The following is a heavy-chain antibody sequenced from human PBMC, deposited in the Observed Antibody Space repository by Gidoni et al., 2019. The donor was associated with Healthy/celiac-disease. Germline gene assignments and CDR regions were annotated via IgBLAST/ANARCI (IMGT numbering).Heavy chain of an antibody. CDR1: GFTFSRYS. V-gene: IGHV3-48*04. Sequence: EVQLVESGGGLVQPGGSLRLSCAATGFTFSRYSINWVRQAPGQGLEWVSYISSSSSTIYYADSVKGRFTISRDNAKNSLYLQMNSLRAEDTAVYYCARVVYSRITTSYYGMDVWGQGTTVTVSS. CDR2: ISSSSSTI. CDR3: ARVVYSRITTSYYGMDV. J-gene: IGHJ6*02. D-gene: IGHD3-22*01.